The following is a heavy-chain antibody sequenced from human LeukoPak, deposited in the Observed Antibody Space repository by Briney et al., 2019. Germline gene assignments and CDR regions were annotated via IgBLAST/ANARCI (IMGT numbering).Heavy chain of an antibody. CDR3: ARVGAAGPYYYMDV. CDR2: IYYSGST. J-gene: IGHJ6*03. Sequence: ASETLSLTCIVSGGSISNSNYYWGWIRQPPGKGLEWIGTIYYSGSTYYNPSLKSRVTISVDTSKNQFSLNLSSVTAADTAVYHCARVGAAGPYYYMDVWGKGTTVTVSS. D-gene: IGHD6-25*01. V-gene: IGHV4-39*07. CDR1: GGSISNSNYY.